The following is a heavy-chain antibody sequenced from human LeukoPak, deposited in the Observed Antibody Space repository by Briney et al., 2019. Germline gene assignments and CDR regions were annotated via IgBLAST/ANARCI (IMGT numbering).Heavy chain of an antibody. D-gene: IGHD3-10*01. J-gene: IGHJ4*02. CDR3: ARGFRGPNFDY. CDR1: GYSISSGFY. Sequence: SETLSLTCTVSGYSISSGFYWGWIRQPPGEGLQYIGSIHYSGSTFYNPSLKSRVTMSVDTSKNQFSLRLSSVTAADTAVYYCARGFRGPNFDYWGQGTLVTVSS. CDR2: IHYSGST. V-gene: IGHV4-38-2*02.